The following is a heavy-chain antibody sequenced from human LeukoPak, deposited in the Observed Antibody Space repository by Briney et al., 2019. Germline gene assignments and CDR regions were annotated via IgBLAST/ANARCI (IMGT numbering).Heavy chain of an antibody. J-gene: IGHJ5*02. Sequence: SETLSLTCTVSGGSISSYYWSWIRQPPGKGLEWIGYIYYSGSTNYNPSLKSRVTISVDTSKNQFSLKLSSVTAADTAVYYCAIVPEMSWFDPWGQGTLVTVSS. CDR3: AIVPEMSWFDP. CDR2: IYYSGST. V-gene: IGHV4-59*01. CDR1: GGSISSYY.